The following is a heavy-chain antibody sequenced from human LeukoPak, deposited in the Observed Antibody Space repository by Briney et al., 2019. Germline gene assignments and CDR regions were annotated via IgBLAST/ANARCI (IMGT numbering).Heavy chain of an antibody. D-gene: IGHD2-8*02. CDR2: IYPGDSDT. V-gene: IGHV5-51*01. J-gene: IGHJ6*02. CDR1: GYSFSTNW. CDR3: VRVLWTWALNYYYGMDV. Sequence: GESLKISCKGSGYSFSTNWIGWVRQMPGEGLEWMGIIYPGDSDTRYSPSFQGQVTISADKSISTAYLQWSSLKASDTAMYYCVRVLWTWALNYYYGMDVWGQGTTVTVSS.